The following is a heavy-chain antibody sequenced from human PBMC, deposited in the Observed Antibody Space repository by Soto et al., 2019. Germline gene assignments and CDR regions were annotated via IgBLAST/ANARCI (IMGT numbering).Heavy chain of an antibody. CDR1: GGTFSSYT. V-gene: IGHV1-69*02. CDR2: IIPILGIA. CDR3: ARGPFCSSTSCYAGYYYYYYMDV. D-gene: IGHD2-2*01. Sequence: GASVKVSCKASGGTFSSYTISWVRQAPGQGLEWMGRIIPILGIANYAQKFQGRVTITADKSTSTAYMELSSLRSEDTAVYYCARGPFCSSTSCYAGYYYYYYMDVWGKGTTVTVSS. J-gene: IGHJ6*03.